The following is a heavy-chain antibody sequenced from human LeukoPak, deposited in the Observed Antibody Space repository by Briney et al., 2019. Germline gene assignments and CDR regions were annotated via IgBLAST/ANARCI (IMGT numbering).Heavy chain of an antibody. D-gene: IGHD5-18*01. CDR3: AKDRGYSYGPRHIDY. CDR2: ISGSGGST. CDR1: GFTFSSYA. Sequence: GGSLRLSCAAPGFTFSSYAMRRVRQAPGKGLEWVSAISGSGGSTYYADCVKGRFTISRDNSKNTLYLQMNSLRAEDTAVYYCAKDRGYSYGPRHIDYWGQGTLVTVSS. J-gene: IGHJ4*02. V-gene: IGHV3-23*01.